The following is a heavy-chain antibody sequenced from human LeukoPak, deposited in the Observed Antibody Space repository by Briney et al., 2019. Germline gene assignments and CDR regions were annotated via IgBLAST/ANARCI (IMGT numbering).Heavy chain of an antibody. CDR1: GGSVSSGSCY. CDR2: IYYIGST. D-gene: IGHD1-26*01. CDR3: ARAESYYSFFDY. J-gene: IGHJ4*02. Sequence: PSETLSLTCTVSGGSVSSGSCYWSWIRQPPGKGLEWIGDIYYIGSTKYNPSLKSRVTISVDSSKNQFSLKLSSVTATDTAVYYCARAESYYSFFDYWGQGTLVTVSS. V-gene: IGHV4-61*01.